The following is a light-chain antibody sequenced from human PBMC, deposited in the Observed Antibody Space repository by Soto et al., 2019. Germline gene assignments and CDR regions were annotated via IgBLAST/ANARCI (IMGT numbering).Light chain of an antibody. CDR1: SSDIGGYRY. CDR2: EIS. Sequence: QSALTQPASVSGSPGQSITISCTGTSSDIGGYRYVSWYQQHPGKAPKLMISEISNRPSGVPNRFSGSKSGNTASLTISRLQAEDEADYYCSSYSSSSTYVVFGGGTKLTVL. J-gene: IGLJ2*01. V-gene: IGLV2-14*01. CDR3: SSYSSSSTYVV.